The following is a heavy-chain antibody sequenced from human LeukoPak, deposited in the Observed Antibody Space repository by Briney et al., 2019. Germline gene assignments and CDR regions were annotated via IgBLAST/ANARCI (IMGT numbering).Heavy chain of an antibody. V-gene: IGHV4-59*08. Sequence: SETLSLTCTVSGGSISSYYWSWIRQPPGKGLEWIGYIYYSGSTNYNPSLKSRVTISVDTSKNQFSLKLSSVTAADTAVYYCARHPLYVCSSTSCYEPAFDIWGQGTMVTVSS. CDR3: ARHPLYVCSSTSCYEPAFDI. J-gene: IGHJ3*02. CDR1: GGSISSYY. D-gene: IGHD2-2*01. CDR2: IYYSGST.